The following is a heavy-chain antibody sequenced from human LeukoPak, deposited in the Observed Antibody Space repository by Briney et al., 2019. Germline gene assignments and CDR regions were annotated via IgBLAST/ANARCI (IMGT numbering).Heavy chain of an antibody. V-gene: IGHV3-23*01. Sequence: GGSLRLSCAASGFTFSSYGMTWVRQAPGKGLEWVSGISGSGGSTYYADSVKGRFTISRDNSKNTQYLQMNSLRAEDTAVYYCAEIGGNVVYWGQGTLVTVSS. CDR3: AEIGGNVVY. D-gene: IGHD4-23*01. J-gene: IGHJ4*02. CDR2: ISGSGGST. CDR1: GFTFSSYG.